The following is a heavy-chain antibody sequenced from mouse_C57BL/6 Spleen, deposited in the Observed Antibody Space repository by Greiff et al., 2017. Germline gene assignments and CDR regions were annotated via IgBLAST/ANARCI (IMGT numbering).Heavy chain of an antibody. CDR2: ISSGSSTI. D-gene: IGHD2-3*01. V-gene: IGHV5-17*01. CDR3: ARYDGYYVGWYFDV. CDR1: GFTFSDYG. J-gene: IGHJ1*03. Sequence: EVQVVESGGGLVKPGGSLKLSCAASGFTFSDYGMHWVRQAPEKGLEWVAYISSGSSTIYYADTVKGRFTISRDNAKNTLFLQMTSLRSEDTAMYYCARYDGYYVGWYFDVWGTGTTVTVSS.